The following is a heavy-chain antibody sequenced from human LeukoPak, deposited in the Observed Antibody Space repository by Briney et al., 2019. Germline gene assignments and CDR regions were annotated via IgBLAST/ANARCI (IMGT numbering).Heavy chain of an antibody. CDR1: GGSISSYY. D-gene: IGHD3-10*01. V-gene: IGHV4-59*12. J-gene: IGHJ6*03. Sequence: SETLSLTCTVSGGSISSYYWSWIRQPPGKGLEWIGYIYYSGSTNYNPSLKSRVTISIDTSKNQFSLKLSSVTAADTAVYYCARDEQLLSASYMDVWGKGTTVTVSS. CDR3: ARDEQLLSASYMDV. CDR2: IYYSGST.